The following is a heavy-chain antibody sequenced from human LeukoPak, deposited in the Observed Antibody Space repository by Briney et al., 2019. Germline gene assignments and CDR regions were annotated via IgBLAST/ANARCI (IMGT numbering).Heavy chain of an antibody. D-gene: IGHD5-18*01. V-gene: IGHV3-30*02. J-gene: IGHJ4*02. Sequence: GGSLRLSCAASGFTFSSYGMHWVRQAPGKGLEWVAFIRYDGSNKYYADSVKGRFTISRDNSKNMLYLQMNSLRAEDTAVYYCAKDRGYSYGVFDYWGQGTLVTVSS. CDR1: GFTFSSYG. CDR2: IRYDGSNK. CDR3: AKDRGYSYGVFDY.